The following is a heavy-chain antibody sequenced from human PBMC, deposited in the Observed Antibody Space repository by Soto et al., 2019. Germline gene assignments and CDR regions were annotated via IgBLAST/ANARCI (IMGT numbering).Heavy chain of an antibody. CDR1: GGSISSYY. CDR2: VYYSGYA. J-gene: IGHJ5*02. Sequence: SETLSLTCTVSGGSISSYYWSWIRQPPGKGLEWMGFVYYSGYANYNPSLKSRITISVDTSKNQFSLNRSSVTAADTALYYCARDLGYCSTTSCYPWFDPWGQGTLVTVSS. V-gene: IGHV4-59*13. D-gene: IGHD2-2*01. CDR3: ARDLGYCSTTSCYPWFDP.